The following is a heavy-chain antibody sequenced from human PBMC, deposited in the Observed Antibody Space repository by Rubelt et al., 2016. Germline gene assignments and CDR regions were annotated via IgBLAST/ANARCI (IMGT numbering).Heavy chain of an antibody. CDR1: GFTFSSYG. CDR3: ARGEQLVLPFDY. J-gene: IGHJ4*02. Sequence: QVQLVESGGGVVQPGRSLRLSCAASGFTFSSYGMHWVRQAPGKGLEWVAVISSDGSNKYYADSVKGRFTIPRDNSKNTLYLQMKSRIAEETAVYYCARGEQLVLPFDYWGQGTLVTVSS. D-gene: IGHD6-6*01. CDR2: ISSDGSNK. V-gene: IGHV3-30*03.